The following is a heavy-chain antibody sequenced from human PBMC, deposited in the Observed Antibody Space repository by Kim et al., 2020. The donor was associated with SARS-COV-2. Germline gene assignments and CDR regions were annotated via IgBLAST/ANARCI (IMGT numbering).Heavy chain of an antibody. CDR2: INHSGST. CDR3: ARRGYCSSTSCPAEVWFDP. J-gene: IGHJ5*02. V-gene: IGHV4-34*01. CDR1: GGSFSGYY. Sequence: SETLSLTCAVYGGSFSGYYWSWIRQPPGKGLEWIGEINHSGSTNYNPSLKSRVTISVDTSKNQFSLKLSSVTAADTAVYYCARRGYCSSTSCPAEVWFDPWGQGTLVTVSS. D-gene: IGHD2-2*01.